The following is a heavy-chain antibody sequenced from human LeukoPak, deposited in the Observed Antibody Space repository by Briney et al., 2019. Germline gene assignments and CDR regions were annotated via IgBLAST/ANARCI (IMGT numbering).Heavy chain of an antibody. CDR3: ARSLFGYSGYDFPGY. J-gene: IGHJ4*02. V-gene: IGHV4-59*01. CDR1: GGSISSYY. D-gene: IGHD5-12*01. Sequence: PSETLSLTCSVSGGSISSYYWSWIRHPPGKGLEWIGYMYYSGSTNYNPSLKSRVTMSVDTSKNQFSLKLRSVTAADTAVYYCARSLFGYSGYDFPGYWGQGTLVIVSS. CDR2: MYYSGST.